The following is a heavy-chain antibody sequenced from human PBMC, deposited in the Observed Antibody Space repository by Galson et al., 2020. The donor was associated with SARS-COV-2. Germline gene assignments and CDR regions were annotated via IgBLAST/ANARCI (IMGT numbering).Heavy chain of an antibody. CDR3: AGVSSSWTAEYVQH. D-gene: IGHD6-13*01. J-gene: IGHJ1*01. CDR1: GGSISSGGYY. CDR2: IYYSGST. Sequence: ETSETLSLTCTVSGGSISSGGYYWSWIRQHPGKGLEWIGYIYYSGSTYYNPSLKSRVTISVDTAKNQFSLMLSSVTAADTAVYYCAGVSSSWTAEYVQHGGQGTLVTVSS. V-gene: IGHV4-31*03.